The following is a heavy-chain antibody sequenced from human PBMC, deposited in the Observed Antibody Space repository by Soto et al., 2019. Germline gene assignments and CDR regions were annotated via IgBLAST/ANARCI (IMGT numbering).Heavy chain of an antibody. V-gene: IGHV4-59*08. J-gene: IGHJ6*03. CDR2: IYYSGST. CDR1: GGSISSYY. D-gene: IGHD3-16*02. Sequence: SETLSLTCTVSGGSISSYYWSWIRQPPGKGLEWIGYIYYSGSTNYNPSLKSRVTISVDTSKNQFSLKLSSVTAADTAVYYCARHPGGYDYIWGSYRPREYYYMDVWGKGTTVTVSS. CDR3: ARHPGGYDYIWGSYRPREYYYMDV.